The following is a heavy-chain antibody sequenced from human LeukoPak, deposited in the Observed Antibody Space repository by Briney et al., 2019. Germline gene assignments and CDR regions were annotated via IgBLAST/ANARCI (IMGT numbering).Heavy chain of an antibody. V-gene: IGHV3-53*01. CDR1: GFTVSSNY. J-gene: IGHJ4*02. CDR3: AKSHCGSFSCSRAEF. D-gene: IGHD2-2*01. Sequence: GGSLRLSCAASGFTVSSNYMSWVRQAPGKGLEWVSVIYSGGSTYYADSVKGRFTISRDNSKNTLYLQMNSLRAEDTAVYYCAKSHCGSFSCSRAEFWGQGTLVTISS. CDR2: IYSGGST.